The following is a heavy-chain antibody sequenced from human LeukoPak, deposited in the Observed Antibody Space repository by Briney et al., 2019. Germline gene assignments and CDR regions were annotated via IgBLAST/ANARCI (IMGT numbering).Heavy chain of an antibody. CDR3: ARLVATTIDY. Sequence: GGSLRLSCAASGFTFSNSDMHWVRQAAGKGLEWVANIKQDGSEKYYVDSVKGRFTISRDNAKNSLYLQMNSLRAEDTAVYYCARLVATTIDYWGQGTLVTVSS. V-gene: IGHV3-7*01. CDR1: GFTFSNSD. CDR2: IKQDGSEK. J-gene: IGHJ4*02. D-gene: IGHD1-26*01.